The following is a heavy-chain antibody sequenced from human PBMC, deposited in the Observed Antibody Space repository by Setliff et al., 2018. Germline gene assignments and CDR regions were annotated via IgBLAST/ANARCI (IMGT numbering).Heavy chain of an antibody. V-gene: IGHV3-48*04. J-gene: IGHJ6*02. CDR1: GITFKNAW. D-gene: IGHD2-15*01. CDR2: THTDGITI. CDR3: ARRLPYFGMDV. Sequence: PGGSLRLSCAASGITFKNAWMTWVRQAPGKGLEWVSKTHTDGITIYSESVRGRFTIFRDSAKNSLHLQMTSLSAEDTAVYYCARRLPYFGMDVWGQGTTVTVSS.